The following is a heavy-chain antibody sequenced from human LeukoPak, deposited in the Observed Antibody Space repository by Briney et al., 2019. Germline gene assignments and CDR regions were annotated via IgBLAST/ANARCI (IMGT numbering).Heavy chain of an antibody. Sequence: GGSLRLSCAASGFTFDDYAMHWVRQAPGKGLEWVSGISWNSGSIGYADSVKGRFTISRDNAKNSLYLQMNSLRAEDTALYYCAKDGGPSGSYYYYGMDVWGQGTTVTVSS. D-gene: IGHD3-3*01. CDR2: ISWNSGSI. CDR1: GFTFDDYA. CDR3: AKDGGPSGSYYYYGMDV. J-gene: IGHJ6*02. V-gene: IGHV3-9*01.